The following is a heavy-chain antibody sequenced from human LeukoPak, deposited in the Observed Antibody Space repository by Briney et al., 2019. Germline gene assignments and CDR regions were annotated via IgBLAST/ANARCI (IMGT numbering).Heavy chain of an antibody. V-gene: IGHV3-64*01. J-gene: IGHJ4*02. Sequence: GGSLRLSCAASGFTFSSYAMHWVRQAPGKGLEYVSAISSNGGSTYYASSGKGRFTISRDNSKNTLYLQMGSLRAEDMAEYYCARDGFDYWGQGTLVAVSS. CDR1: GFTFSSYA. CDR3: ARDGFDY. CDR2: ISSNGGST.